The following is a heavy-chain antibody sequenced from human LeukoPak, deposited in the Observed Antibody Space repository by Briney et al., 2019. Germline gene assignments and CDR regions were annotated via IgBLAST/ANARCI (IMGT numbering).Heavy chain of an antibody. V-gene: IGHV3-74*01. J-gene: IGHJ4*02. D-gene: IGHD6-19*01. CDR2: INSDGSWT. CDR1: GNYW. Sequence: PGGSLRLSCAASGNYWMHWVRQVPGKGLVWVSHINSDGSWTSYADSVKGRFTISKDNAKNSLYLQMNSLRAEDTAVYYCAREKSGGWFFFDYWGQGTLVTVSS. CDR3: AREKSGGWFFFDY.